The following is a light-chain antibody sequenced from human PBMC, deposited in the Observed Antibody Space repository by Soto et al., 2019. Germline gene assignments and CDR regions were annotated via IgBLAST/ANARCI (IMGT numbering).Light chain of an antibody. Sequence: DIQLTQSPSTLSASVGDTVTISCRASESLIGWLAWYQQRPGSAPKLLIYDASSLEGGVPSRFTGDGSGTEFSLTIASLQPDDFGTYYYQQYKSYPWTFGQGTKVHLK. J-gene: IGKJ1*01. CDR3: QQYKSYPWT. CDR1: ESLIGW. CDR2: DAS. V-gene: IGKV1-5*01.